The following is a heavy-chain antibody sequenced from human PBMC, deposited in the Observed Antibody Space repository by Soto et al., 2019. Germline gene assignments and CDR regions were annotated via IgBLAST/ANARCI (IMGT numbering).Heavy chain of an antibody. CDR2: ISGNGAGT. V-gene: IGHV3-23*01. CDR3: AKDTVGGYSFWSGYYSDGLDV. J-gene: IGHJ3*01. D-gene: IGHD3-3*01. CDR1: GFTFDSYA. Sequence: EVKLLESGGGLAQPGGSLRLSCVGSGFTFDSYAISWVRQAPGKGLQWISAISGNGAGTDYAHSVKGRFTISRDNSKNPVHLKMNSLRAEDTALYYCAKDTVGGYSFWSGYYSDGLDVWGQGTMVTVSS.